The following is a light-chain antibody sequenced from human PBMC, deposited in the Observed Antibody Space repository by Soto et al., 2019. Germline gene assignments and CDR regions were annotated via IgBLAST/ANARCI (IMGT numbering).Light chain of an antibody. Sequence: DIQMTQSPSSLSASVGDRVTITCRASQSIRTNLNWYQQKPGKAPSLLIYAASSLQNGVPSRFSGSGSGTDFTLTISSLQPEDSVTYYCQQGDGSLRIFTFGPGTRVD. CDR3: QQGDGSLRIFT. CDR2: AAS. V-gene: IGKV1-39*01. J-gene: IGKJ3*01. CDR1: QSIRTN.